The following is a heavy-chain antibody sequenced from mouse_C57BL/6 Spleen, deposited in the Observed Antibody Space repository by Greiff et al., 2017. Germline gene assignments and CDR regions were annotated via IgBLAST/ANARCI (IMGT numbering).Heavy chain of an antibody. Sequence: QVQLQQSGAELARPGASVKLSCKASGYTFTSYGISWVKQRTGQGLEWIGEIYPRSGNTYYNEKFKGKATLTADKSSSTASMELRSLTSEDSAVYFCARYPFFTTVVASPFAYWGQGTLVTVSA. V-gene: IGHV1-81*01. J-gene: IGHJ3*01. CDR2: IYPRSGNT. CDR1: GYTFTSYG. CDR3: ARYPFFTTVVASPFAY. D-gene: IGHD1-1*01.